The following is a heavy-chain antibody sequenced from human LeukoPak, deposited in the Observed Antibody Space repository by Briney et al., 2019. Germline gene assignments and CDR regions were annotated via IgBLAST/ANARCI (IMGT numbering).Heavy chain of an antibody. D-gene: IGHD3-10*01. J-gene: IGHJ4*02. Sequence: SETLSLTCTVSGYSIRSGYYWGWIRQPPGKGLEWIGSIYHSGSIYHKPSLKSRVTISVDTSKNQFSLKLSSVTAADTAVYYCARDRIYGSGSDHFDYWGQGTLVTVSS. CDR1: GYSIRSGYY. V-gene: IGHV4-38-2*02. CDR3: ARDRIYGSGSDHFDY. CDR2: IYHSGSI.